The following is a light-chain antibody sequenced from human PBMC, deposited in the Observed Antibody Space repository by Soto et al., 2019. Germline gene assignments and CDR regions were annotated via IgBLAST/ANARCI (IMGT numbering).Light chain of an antibody. Sequence: DVQMTQSPSTLSASVGDRVTITCRASQSIDIWPAWYQQKPGKAPEVQIYKPSTLYTGVPSRFSASGRGTEFTRTIVSLQPDDFATYYCLEYNSDYPWTFGQGTRAEIK. V-gene: IGKV1-5*03. CDR1: QSIDIW. CDR3: LEYNSDYPWT. J-gene: IGKJ1*01. CDR2: KPS.